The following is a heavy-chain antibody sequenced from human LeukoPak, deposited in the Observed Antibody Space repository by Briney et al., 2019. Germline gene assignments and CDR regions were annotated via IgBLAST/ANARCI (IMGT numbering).Heavy chain of an antibody. CDR3: TGNSYGDYYYYYYMDV. CDR1: EFTFSGSG. Sequence: GGSLKLSCAASEFTFSGSGMHWVRQASGKGLEWVGRIRSKANSYATEYAASVKGRFTISRDDSKNTAYLQMNSLKTGDTAVYYCTGNSYGDYYYYYYMDVWGKGTTVTVSS. CDR2: IRSKANSYAT. J-gene: IGHJ6*03. D-gene: IGHD4-17*01. V-gene: IGHV3-73*01.